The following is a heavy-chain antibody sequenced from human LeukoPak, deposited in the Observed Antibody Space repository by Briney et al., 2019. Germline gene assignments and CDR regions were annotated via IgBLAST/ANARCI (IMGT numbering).Heavy chain of an antibody. CDR1: GGSISSGSYY. Sequence: SETLSLTCTVSGGSISSGSYYWSWIRQPAGKGLEWIGRIYTSGSTNYNPSLKSRVTIAVDTSKNQFSLKLSSVTAADTAVYYCARETYYDFWSGYCIFDYWGQGTLVTVSS. D-gene: IGHD3-3*01. CDR2: IYTSGST. V-gene: IGHV4-61*02. J-gene: IGHJ4*02. CDR3: ARETYYDFWSGYCIFDY.